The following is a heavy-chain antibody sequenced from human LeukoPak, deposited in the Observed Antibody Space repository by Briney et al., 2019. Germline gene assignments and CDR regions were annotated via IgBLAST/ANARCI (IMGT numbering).Heavy chain of an antibody. Sequence: SETLSLTCAVSGGAFSGHYWNWIRQPPGKGLEWIGEINHSGSTNFNLSLKSRVTISVDTSKNQFSLKLSSVTASDTAVYYCARGTYYDFWSGHYTPSYFYYMDVRGKGTTVTVYS. D-gene: IGHD3-3*01. CDR3: ARGTYYDFWSGHYTPSYFYYMDV. J-gene: IGHJ6*03. CDR2: INHSGST. CDR1: GGAFSGHY. V-gene: IGHV4-34*01.